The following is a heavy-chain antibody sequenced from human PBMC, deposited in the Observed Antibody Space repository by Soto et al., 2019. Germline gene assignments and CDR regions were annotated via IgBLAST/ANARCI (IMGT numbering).Heavy chain of an antibody. V-gene: IGHV1-69*01. J-gene: IGHJ4*02. D-gene: IGHD2-15*01. CDR3: AREVELLLVY. CDR1: GGTFSSNT. CDR2: IIPIFGTA. Sequence: QVQLVQSGAEVKKPGSSVKVSCRASGGTFSSNTISWVRQAPGQGLEWMGGIIPIFGTANYAQKFQGRVTITADESTSTTYMDLSSLRSEDTAVYYCAREVELLLVYWGQGTLVTVSS.